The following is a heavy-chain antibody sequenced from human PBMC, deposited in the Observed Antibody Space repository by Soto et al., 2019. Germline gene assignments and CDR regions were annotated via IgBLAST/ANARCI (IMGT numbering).Heavy chain of an antibody. D-gene: IGHD5-12*01. CDR3: ARGNHRWLQLWYFDL. CDR1: GGTFSNYP. CDR2: IIPIFGTV. Sequence: QVQLVQSGAEVKKPGSSVKVSCKASGGTFSNYPISWVRQAPGQGLEWMGGIIPIFGTVNYAQKFQGRVTITADESTSTAYMELSSLISEDTAVYYCARGNHRWLQLWYFDLWGRGTLVTVSS. V-gene: IGHV1-69*12. J-gene: IGHJ2*01.